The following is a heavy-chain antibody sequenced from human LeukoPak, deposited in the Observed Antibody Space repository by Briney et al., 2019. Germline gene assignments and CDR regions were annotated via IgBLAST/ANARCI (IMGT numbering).Heavy chain of an antibody. V-gene: IGHV4-31*03. Sequence: KTSETLSLTCTVSGGSISSGGYYWSWIRQHPGKGLEWIGYIYYSGSTYYNPSLKSRVTISVDTSKNQFSLKLSSVTAADMAVYYCARETYSSSSDWFDPWGQGTLVTVSS. CDR2: IYYSGST. J-gene: IGHJ5*02. D-gene: IGHD6-6*01. CDR1: GGSISSGGYY. CDR3: ARETYSSSSDWFDP.